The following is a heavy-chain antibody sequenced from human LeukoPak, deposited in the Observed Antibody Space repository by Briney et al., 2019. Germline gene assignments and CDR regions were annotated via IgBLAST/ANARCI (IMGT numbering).Heavy chain of an antibody. CDR3: ATIAAAGNYFDY. J-gene: IGHJ4*02. CDR2: ISYDGHNE. CDR1: GFTFSGYG. Sequence: GGSLKLSCAASGFTFSGYGMHWVRQAPGKGLEWVAVISYDGHNEYYADSVKGRFTISRDNSKNTLYLQMNSLRAEDTAVYYCATIAAAGNYFDYWGQGTLVTVSS. V-gene: IGHV3-30*03. D-gene: IGHD6-13*01.